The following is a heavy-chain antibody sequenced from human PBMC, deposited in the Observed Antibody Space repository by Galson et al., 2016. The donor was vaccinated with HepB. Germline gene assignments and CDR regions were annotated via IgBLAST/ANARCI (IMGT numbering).Heavy chain of an antibody. CDR3: ASVENFDY. CDR1: GFTFSTYA. J-gene: IGHJ4*02. CDR2: ISYDGSNR. Sequence: SLRLSCAASGFTFSTYAMHWVRQAPGKGLEWVAVISYDGSNRYYADSVKGRFTISRDNSKNTLYLQMNNLRPEDTAVYYCASVENFDYWGQGTLVTVSS. V-gene: IGHV3-30-3*01. D-gene: IGHD5-24*01.